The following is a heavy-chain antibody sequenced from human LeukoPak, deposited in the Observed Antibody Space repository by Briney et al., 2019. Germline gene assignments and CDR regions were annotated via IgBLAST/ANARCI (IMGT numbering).Heavy chain of an antibody. Sequence: PGGSLRLSCAASGFTFSSYGMLWVRQAPGKGLEWVAFIRYDGSNKYYADSVKGRFTISRDNSKNTLYLQMNSLRAEDTAVYYCANLGGVVVPAAINNWFDPWGQGTLVTVSS. V-gene: IGHV3-30*02. CDR1: GFTFSSYG. CDR3: ANLGGVVVPAAINNWFDP. CDR2: IRYDGSNK. J-gene: IGHJ5*02. D-gene: IGHD2-2*01.